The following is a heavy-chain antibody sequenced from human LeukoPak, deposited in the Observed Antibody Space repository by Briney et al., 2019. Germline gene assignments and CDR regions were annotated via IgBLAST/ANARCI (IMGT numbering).Heavy chain of an antibody. D-gene: IGHD5-24*01. CDR3: TRDAGRDGYNYLFDY. CDR1: GFSFSSYW. Sequence: GGSLRLSCAASGFSFSSYWMHWVRHAPGKGLVWVSRIYSDGSSTSYADSVKGRFTISRDNAKNTLYLQMDRLRAEDTAVYYCTRDAGRDGYNYLFDYWGQGTLVTVSS. V-gene: IGHV3-74*01. J-gene: IGHJ4*02. CDR2: IYSDGSST.